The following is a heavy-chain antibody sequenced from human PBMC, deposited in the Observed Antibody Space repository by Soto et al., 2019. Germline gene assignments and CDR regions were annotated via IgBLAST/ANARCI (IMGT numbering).Heavy chain of an antibody. D-gene: IGHD2-21*01. CDR2: IYYSGST. J-gene: IGHJ4*02. CDR3: ARDRLHRTSSITFDY. CDR1: GGSVSSGSYY. V-gene: IGHV4-61*01. Sequence: SETLSLTCTVSGGSVSSGSYYWSWIRQPPGKGLEWIGYIYYSGSTNYNPSLKSRVTISVDTSTDTAYMELRSLRSDDTAMYYCARDRLHRTSSITFDYWGQGALVTVSS.